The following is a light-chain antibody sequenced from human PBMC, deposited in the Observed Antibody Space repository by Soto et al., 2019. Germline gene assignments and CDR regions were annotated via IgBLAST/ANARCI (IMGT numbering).Light chain of an antibody. Sequence: QSALTQPASVSGSPGQSITISCSGTSSDIGAYDHVAWFQQFPGKTPKLIIYSVSNRPSGVSDRFSGSKSGNTASLTISGLQAEDEADYYCISYTGSRSYVFGTGTKLTVL. CDR1: SSDIGAYDH. CDR2: SVS. CDR3: ISYTGSRSYV. J-gene: IGLJ1*01. V-gene: IGLV2-14*01.